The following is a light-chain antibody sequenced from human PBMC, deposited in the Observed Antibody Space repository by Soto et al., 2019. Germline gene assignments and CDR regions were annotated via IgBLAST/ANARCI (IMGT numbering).Light chain of an antibody. Sequence: EIVLTQSPGTLSLSPGERATLSCGASQSVSSSYLAWYQQKPGQAPRLLIYVASSRATGIPDRFSGSGSGTDFTLTISRLEPEDVAVYYCQQYGSSPRTFGQGTKVEIK. CDR1: QSVSSSY. CDR3: QQYGSSPRT. V-gene: IGKV3-20*01. CDR2: VAS. J-gene: IGKJ1*01.